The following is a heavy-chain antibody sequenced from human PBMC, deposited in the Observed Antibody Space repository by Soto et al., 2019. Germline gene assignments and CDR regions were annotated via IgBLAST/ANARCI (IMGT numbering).Heavy chain of an antibody. J-gene: IGHJ4*02. Sequence: GGSLRLSCAASGFTFSSYAMHWVRQAPGKGLEWVAVISYDGSNKYYADSVKGRFTISRDNSKNTLYLQMNSLRAEDTAVYYCARASPDYVWGSYRAPCDYWGQGTLVTVSS. CDR1: GFTFSSYA. D-gene: IGHD3-16*02. CDR3: ARASPDYVWGSYRAPCDY. V-gene: IGHV3-30-3*01. CDR2: ISYDGSNK.